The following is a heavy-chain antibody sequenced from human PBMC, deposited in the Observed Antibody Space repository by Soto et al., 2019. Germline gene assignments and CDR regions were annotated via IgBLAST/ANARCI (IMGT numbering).Heavy chain of an antibody. Sequence: QVQLQESGPGLVKPSETLSLTCSVSGVSITNYYWTWIRHSPGKGLEWIGYVYHTGNTYYNPSLRSRVTISLDPSKNQVSLRLRSVTAADTAVYYCAREQYNWKLWGQGTLVTVSS. CDR3: AREQYNWKL. D-gene: IGHD1-20*01. CDR1: GVSITNYY. CDR2: VYHTGNT. J-gene: IGHJ4*02. V-gene: IGHV4-59*01.